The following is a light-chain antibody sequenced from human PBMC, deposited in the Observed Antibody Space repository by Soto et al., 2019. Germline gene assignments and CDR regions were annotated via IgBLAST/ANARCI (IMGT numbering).Light chain of an antibody. J-gene: IGKJ1*01. CDR2: DAS. CDR3: QQRSTTWT. Sequence: EIVLTQSPATLSLSPGERATLSCRASQSVSSYLAWYQQKPGQAPRLLIYDASNRATGIPARFSGSGSGTDFTLTISSLEPEDFAVYYCQQRSTTWTFGQGTKEEIK. V-gene: IGKV3-11*01. CDR1: QSVSSY.